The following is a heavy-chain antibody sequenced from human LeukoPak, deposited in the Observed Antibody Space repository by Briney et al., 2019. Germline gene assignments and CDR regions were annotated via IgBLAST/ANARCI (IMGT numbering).Heavy chain of an antibody. Sequence: QPGGSLRLSCAASGFTFSSYWMHWVRQAPGKGLVWVSRINSDGSSTSYADSVKGRSTISRDNAKNTLCLQMNSLRAEDTAVYYCARGATWNDVNYWGQGTLVTVSS. V-gene: IGHV3-74*01. CDR1: GFTFSSYW. D-gene: IGHD1-1*01. CDR3: ARGATWNDVNY. CDR2: INSDGSST. J-gene: IGHJ4*02.